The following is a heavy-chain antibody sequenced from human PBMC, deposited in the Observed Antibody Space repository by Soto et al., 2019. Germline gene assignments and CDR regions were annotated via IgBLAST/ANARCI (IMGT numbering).Heavy chain of an antibody. Sequence: EASVKVSCKASGGTFSSYTISWVRQAPGQGLEWMGRIITILGIANYAQKFQGRVTITADKSTSTDNMEMSSLRTEDKDVKYCARDETPVPAWVGQKYYYYGMDVWGQGTTVTVSS. D-gene: IGHD3-10*01. CDR1: GGTFSSYT. J-gene: IGHJ6*02. V-gene: IGHV1-69*04. CDR2: IITILGIA. CDR3: ARDETPVPAWVGQKYYYYGMDV.